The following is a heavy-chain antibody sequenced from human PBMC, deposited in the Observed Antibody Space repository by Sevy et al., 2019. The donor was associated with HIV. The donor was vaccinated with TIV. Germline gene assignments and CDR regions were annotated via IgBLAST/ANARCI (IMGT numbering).Heavy chain of an antibody. CDR1: GGSISSSSYY. CDR3: ARHNERFGGYCSGGSCCNYGMDV. J-gene: IGHJ6*02. CDR2: IYYSGST. D-gene: IGHD2-15*01. Sequence: SETLSLTCTVSGGSISSSSYYWGWIRQPPGKGLEWIGSIYYSGSTYYNPSLKSRVTISVDTSKNQFSLKLSSVTAADTAVYYCARHNERFGGYCSGGSCCNYGMDVWGQGTTVTVSS. V-gene: IGHV4-39*01.